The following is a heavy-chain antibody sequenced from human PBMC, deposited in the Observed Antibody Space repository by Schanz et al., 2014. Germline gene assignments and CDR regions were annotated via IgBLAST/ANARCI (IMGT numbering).Heavy chain of an antibody. CDR1: GSDIRGFH. CDR2: IAYSGST. Sequence: QVQLQESGPGQVRPSETLSLTCTVSGSDIRGFHWSWIRQSPVKGLEWIGYIAYSGSTNYNPSLQSRVTIALDTSQSQFALRLTSVSSADTAMYYCARVGRNSEGVSTRFDAWGQGTLVAVSS. CDR3: ARVGRNSEGVSTRFDA. D-gene: IGHD1-26*01. V-gene: IGHV4-59*12. J-gene: IGHJ5*02.